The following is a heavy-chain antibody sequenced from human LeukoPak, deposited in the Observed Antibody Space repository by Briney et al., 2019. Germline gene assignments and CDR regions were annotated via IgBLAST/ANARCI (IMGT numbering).Heavy chain of an antibody. CDR1: GGSFSGYY. CDR2: INHSGST. CDR3: ARRSGDSSGLGRSWFDP. D-gene: IGHD3-22*01. Sequence: SETLSLTCAVYGGSFSGYYWSWIRQPPGKGLEWIGEINHSGSTNYNPSLKSRVTISVDTSKNQFSLKLSSVTAADTAVYYCARRSGDSSGLGRSWFDPWGQGTLVTVSS. J-gene: IGHJ5*02. V-gene: IGHV4-34*01.